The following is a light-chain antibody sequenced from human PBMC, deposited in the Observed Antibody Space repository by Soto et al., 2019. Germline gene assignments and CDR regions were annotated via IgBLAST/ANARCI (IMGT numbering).Light chain of an antibody. J-gene: IGLJ3*02. Sequence: QSVLTQPASLSGSPGQSITISCTGTVSDIGGYYYVSWYQHHPGKAPQLIIYGVTNRPSGVSSRFSGSKSGNTASLTISGLQAEDEADYYCSSYVSSSIVVFGGGTKLTVL. V-gene: IGLV2-14*01. CDR1: VSDIGGYYY. CDR2: GVT. CDR3: SSYVSSSIVV.